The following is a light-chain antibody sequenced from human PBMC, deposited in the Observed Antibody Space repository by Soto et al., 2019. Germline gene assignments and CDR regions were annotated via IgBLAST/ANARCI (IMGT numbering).Light chain of an antibody. CDR2: DAS. CDR3: QQRSTWPHT. Sequence: DIVLTQSPATLSLSPGEGATLSCRASQSVNTYLAWYQQKTGQAPRLLIYDASNRATGIPARFSGTGSGTDLNRSISSLEPEDFAVYYCQQRSTWPHTFGPGTKVEI. J-gene: IGKJ3*01. CDR1: QSVNTY. V-gene: IGKV3-11*01.